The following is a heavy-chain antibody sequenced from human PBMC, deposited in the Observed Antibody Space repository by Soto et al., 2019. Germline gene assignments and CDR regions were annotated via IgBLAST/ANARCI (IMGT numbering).Heavy chain of an antibody. V-gene: IGHV4-34*01. CDR1: GGSSSGYY. Sequence: SETLSLTCAVYGGSSSGYYWSWIRQPPGKGLEWIGEINHSGSTNYNPSLKSRVTISLDMSKNQFSLKLSSVTAADTAVYYCARGPPWNTSGWYVLDYYSYGMDVWGQGTTVTVSS. CDR3: ARGPPWNTSGWYVLDYYSYGMDV. CDR2: INHSGST. D-gene: IGHD6-19*01. J-gene: IGHJ6*02.